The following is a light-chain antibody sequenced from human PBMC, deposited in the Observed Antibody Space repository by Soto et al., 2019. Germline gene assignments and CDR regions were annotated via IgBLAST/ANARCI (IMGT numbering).Light chain of an antibody. CDR1: QSVSSSY. CDR2: GAS. Sequence: EIVLTQSPGTLSLSPGERATLSCRASQSVSSSYLAWYQQKPGQAPRLLIYGASSRATGIPDRFSGSGSGTDFTLTISRLEPEDFAVYYCQQYGSSPVYTFGQGPKLDIK. CDR3: QQYGSSPVYT. V-gene: IGKV3-20*01. J-gene: IGKJ2*01.